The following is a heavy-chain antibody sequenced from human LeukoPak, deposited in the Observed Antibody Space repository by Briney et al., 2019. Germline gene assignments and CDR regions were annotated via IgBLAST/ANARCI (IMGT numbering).Heavy chain of an antibody. V-gene: IGHV1-18*01. CDR3: ARHDSSGYSSFDY. J-gene: IGHJ4*02. Sequence: GASVKVSCKASGYTFTSYGISWVRQAPGQGLECMGWISAYNGHTDYAQKFQGRVTITTVESTSTAYMELSSLRSEDTAVFYCARHDSSGYSSFDYWGQGTLVTVSS. D-gene: IGHD3-22*01. CDR2: ISAYNGHT. CDR1: GYTFTSYG.